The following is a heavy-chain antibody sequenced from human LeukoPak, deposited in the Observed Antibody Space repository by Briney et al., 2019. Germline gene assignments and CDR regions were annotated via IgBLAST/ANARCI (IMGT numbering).Heavy chain of an antibody. CDR1: GFTFSTYW. V-gene: IGHV3-74*01. Sequence: GGSLRLSCAASGFTFSTYWMHWVRQAPGKGLVWVSRINGDGSSTTYADSVKGRFTISRDNAKNTLYLQMNSLRAEDTAVYYCARAPLILTGYYGWIDPWGQGTLVTVSS. J-gene: IGHJ5*02. CDR3: ARAPLILTGYYGWIDP. D-gene: IGHD3-9*01. CDR2: INGDGSST.